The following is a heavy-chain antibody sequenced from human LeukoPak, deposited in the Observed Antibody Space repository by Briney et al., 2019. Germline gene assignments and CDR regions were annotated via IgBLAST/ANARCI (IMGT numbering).Heavy chain of an antibody. CDR3: ASDGNSYFLD. V-gene: IGHV1-69*05. Sequence: SVKVSCKASGGTFSSYAISWVRQAPGQGLEWMGGIIPIFGTANYAQKFQGRVTMTRDTSTSTVYMELSSLRSEDTAVYYCASDGNSYFLDWGQGTLVTVSS. CDR2: IIPIFGTA. J-gene: IGHJ4*02. CDR1: GGTFSSYA. D-gene: IGHD4-23*01.